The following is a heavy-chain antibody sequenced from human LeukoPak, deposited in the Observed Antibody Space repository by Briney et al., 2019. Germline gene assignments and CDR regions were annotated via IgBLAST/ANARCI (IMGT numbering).Heavy chain of an antibody. CDR1: GYTFTGDY. D-gene: IGHD3-16*01. J-gene: IGHJ4*02. CDR2: INPKNGGT. V-gene: IGHV1-2*02. CDR3: ARDMGELRLDY. Sequence: ASVKVSCKASGYTFTGDYIHWVRQAPGQGLDWMGWINPKNGGTNYAQKFRGRVSITRDTSISTAYTELSSLRSDDTAVYYCARDMGELRLDYWGQGTLVTVSS.